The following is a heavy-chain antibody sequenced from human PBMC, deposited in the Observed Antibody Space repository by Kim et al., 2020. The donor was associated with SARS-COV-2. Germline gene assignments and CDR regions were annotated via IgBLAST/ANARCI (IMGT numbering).Heavy chain of an antibody. CDR1: GDSISRISIY. J-gene: IGHJ4*02. CDR2: INYSGNT. V-gene: IGHV4-39*01. CDR3: AGLVSENSAVEY. Sequence: SETLSLTCTVSGDSISRISIYWGWLRQPPGKGLEWIGSINYSGNTYYNPSLKSRVTISVDTSKTQFSLKMRSVTAADTAVYCCAGLVSENSAVEYWSQGTLVTVSS.